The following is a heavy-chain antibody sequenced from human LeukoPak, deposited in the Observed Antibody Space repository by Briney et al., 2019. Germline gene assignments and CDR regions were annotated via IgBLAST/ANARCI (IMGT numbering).Heavy chain of an antibody. D-gene: IGHD4-11*01. CDR3: AKVARLPPYYYYMDV. CDR2: IRYDGSNK. V-gene: IGHV3-30*02. CDR1: GFTFSSYG. J-gene: IGHJ6*03. Sequence: PGGSLRLSCAASGFTFSSYGMHWVRQAPGKGLEWVAFIRYDGSNKYYADSVKGRFTISRDNSKNTLYLQMNSLRAEDTAVYYCAKVARLPPYYYYMDVWGKGTTVTVSS.